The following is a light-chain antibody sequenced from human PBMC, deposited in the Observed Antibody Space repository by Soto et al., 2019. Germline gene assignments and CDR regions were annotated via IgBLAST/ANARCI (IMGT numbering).Light chain of an antibody. Sequence: QLVLTQSPSASASLGASVKLTCTLSGGHSSYAIAWHQQQPEKGPRYLMNLNNDGSHTKGDGIPDRSSGSSSGAERYLTISSLQSEDEADYYCQTWATGIRVFGGGTKLTVL. V-gene: IGLV4-69*01. CDR3: QTWATGIRV. CDR1: GGHSSYA. CDR2: LNNDGSH. J-gene: IGLJ3*02.